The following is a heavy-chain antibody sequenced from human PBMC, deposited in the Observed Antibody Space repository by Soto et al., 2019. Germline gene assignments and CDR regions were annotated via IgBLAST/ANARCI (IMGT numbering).Heavy chain of an antibody. Sequence: GSLRLSCAAPGFTFSDYYMSWIRQAPGKGLEWVSYISSSGSTIYYADSVKGRFTISRDNAKNSLYLQMNSLRAEDTAVYYCASGAYDSSGYYLGSSYWGQGTLVTVSS. CDR2: ISSSGSTI. CDR1: GFTFSDYY. D-gene: IGHD3-22*01. J-gene: IGHJ4*02. CDR3: ASGAYDSSGYYLGSSY. V-gene: IGHV3-11*01.